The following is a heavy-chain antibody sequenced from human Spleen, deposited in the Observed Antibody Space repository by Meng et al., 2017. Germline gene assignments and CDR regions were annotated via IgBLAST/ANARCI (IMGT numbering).Heavy chain of an antibody. J-gene: IGHJ4*02. CDR2: INAGNGNT. V-gene: IGHV1-3*01. CDR1: GYTFTSYA. Sequence: HVQLVQAGAEVKKPGATVTVSCKGSGYTFTSYAMHWVRQAPGQRLEWMGWINAGNGNTKYSQKFQGRVTITRDTSASTAYMELSSLRSEDTAVYYCAREWNSDFDYWGQGTLVTVSS. D-gene: IGHD1-7*01. CDR3: AREWNSDFDY.